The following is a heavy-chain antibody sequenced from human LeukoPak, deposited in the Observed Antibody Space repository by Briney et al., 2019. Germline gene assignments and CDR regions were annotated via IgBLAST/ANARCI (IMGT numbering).Heavy chain of an antibody. D-gene: IGHD4-17*01. CDR1: GGSISSGSYY. J-gene: IGHJ4*02. CDR3: ARVGGDYGDYDY. CDR2: IYTSGST. Sequence: SETLSLTCTVSGGSISSGSYYWSWIRQPAWKGLEWIGRIYTSGSTNYNPSLKSRVTMSVDTSKNQFSLKVRSVTAADTAVYYCARVGGDYGDYDYWGQGTLVTVSS. V-gene: IGHV4-61*02.